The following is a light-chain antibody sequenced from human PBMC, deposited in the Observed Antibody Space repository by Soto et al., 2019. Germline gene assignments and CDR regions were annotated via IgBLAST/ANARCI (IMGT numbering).Light chain of an antibody. CDR1: QSISSY. J-gene: IGKJ4*01. CDR2: AAS. Sequence: DFQMTQSPSSLSASVGDRVTITCRSSQSISSYLNWYQQKPGKAPKLLIYAASSLQSGVPSRFSGSGSGTDFTLTIRSLQPADFATYYCQQSYCTPLTFGVGTQVEIK. CDR3: QQSYCTPLT. V-gene: IGKV1-39*01.